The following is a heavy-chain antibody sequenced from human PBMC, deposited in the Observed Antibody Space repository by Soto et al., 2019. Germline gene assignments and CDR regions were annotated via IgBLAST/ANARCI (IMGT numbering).Heavy chain of an antibody. CDR2: IGPDGSVK. V-gene: IGHV3-7*01. CDR3: ATGCNDWHF. J-gene: IGHJ1*01. D-gene: IGHD3-9*01. CDR1: DFSISSCW. Sequence: EVQQVESGGGLVQPGGSLRLSCAASDFSISSCWMSWVRQAPGKGLEWVANIGPDGSVKYYVDSVKGRFTISRDNARNSLDLQMNSLRDEDTAPYYCATGCNDWHFWGQGTLVTVSS.